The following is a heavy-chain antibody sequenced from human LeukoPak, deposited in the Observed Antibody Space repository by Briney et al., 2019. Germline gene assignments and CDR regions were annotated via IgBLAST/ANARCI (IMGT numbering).Heavy chain of an antibody. CDR2: MSPDSGNT. CDR1: GYTFTYYD. J-gene: IGHJ4*02. CDR3: ARDQGSTSPIDS. V-gene: IGHV1-8*01. Sequence: ASVRVSCKASGYTFTYYDINWVRQASGQGLEWMGWMSPDSGNTAYAQKFQGRVTMTRNTSINTAYMELRSLRSEDTAVYYCARDQGSTSPIDSWGQGTLVTVSS.